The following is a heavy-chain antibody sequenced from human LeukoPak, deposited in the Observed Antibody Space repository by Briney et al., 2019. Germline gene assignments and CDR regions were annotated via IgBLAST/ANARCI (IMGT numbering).Heavy chain of an antibody. D-gene: IGHD2-2*01. Sequence: ASVKVSCKAFGYTFTSNYMHWVRQAPGQGPEWMGVISPSGGSTTYAQKFQGRVTLTRDMSTSTDYLELSSLRSEDTAVYYCARRRVVPAAISAYDYWGQGTLVTVSS. CDR3: ARRRVVPAAISAYDY. CDR1: GYTFTSNY. CDR2: ISPSGGST. J-gene: IGHJ4*02. V-gene: IGHV1-46*01.